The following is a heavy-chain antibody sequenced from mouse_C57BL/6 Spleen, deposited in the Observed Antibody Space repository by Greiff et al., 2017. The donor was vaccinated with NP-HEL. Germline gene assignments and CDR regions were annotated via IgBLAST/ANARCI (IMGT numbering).Heavy chain of an antibody. CDR1: GYTFTSYW. CDR3: AREDFYYGSRGGYFDV. J-gene: IGHJ1*03. CDR2: IDPSASYT. V-gene: IGHV1-69*01. Sequence: VQLQQPGAELVMPGASVKLSCKASGYTFTSYWMHWVKQRPGQGLEWIGEIDPSASYTNYNQKFKGKSTLTVDKSSSTAYMQLSSLTSEDSAVYYCAREDFYYGSRGGYFDVWGTGTTVTVSS. D-gene: IGHD1-1*01.